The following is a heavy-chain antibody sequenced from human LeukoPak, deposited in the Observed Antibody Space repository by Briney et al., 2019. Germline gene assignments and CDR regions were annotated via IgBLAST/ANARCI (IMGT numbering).Heavy chain of an antibody. CDR2: IYYSGST. CDR3: ARDNTAGNYFDY. Sequence: SETLSLTCTVSGGSISSSSYFWGWIRQPPGKGLEWIGSIYYSGSTYYNPSLKSRVTMSVDTSENQFSLKLSSVTAADTAVYYCARDNTAGNYFDYWGQGTLVTVSS. CDR1: GGSISSSSYF. D-gene: IGHD6-13*01. J-gene: IGHJ4*02. V-gene: IGHV4-39*07.